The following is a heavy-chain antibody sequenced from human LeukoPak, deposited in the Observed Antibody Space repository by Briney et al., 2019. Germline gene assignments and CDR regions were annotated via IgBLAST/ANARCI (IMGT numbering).Heavy chain of an antibody. CDR2: IKQDGSEK. D-gene: IGHD3-3*01. V-gene: IGHV3-7*01. J-gene: IGHJ6*03. Sequence: PGGSLRLSXAASGFTFSSYWMSWVRQAPGKGVEWVANIKQDGSEKYYVDSVKGRFTISRDNAKNSLYLQMNSLRAEDTAVYYCARDAHYDFLSGYYYYYYMDVWGKGTTVTVSS. CDR1: GFTFSSYW. CDR3: ARDAHYDFLSGYYYYYYMDV.